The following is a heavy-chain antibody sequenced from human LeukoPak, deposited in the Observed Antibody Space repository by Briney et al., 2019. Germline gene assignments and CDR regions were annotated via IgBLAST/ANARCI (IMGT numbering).Heavy chain of an antibody. V-gene: IGHV3-23*01. CDR2: ISGSGGST. D-gene: IGHD6-13*01. J-gene: IGHJ3*02. CDR3: AKVQSGYSSSWRVTPGAFDI. CDR1: GFTFSSYA. Sequence: GGSLRLSCAASGFTFSSYAMSWVRQAPGKGLEWVSAISGSGGSTYYADSVKGRFTISRDNSKNTLYLQMNSLRAEDTAVYYCAKVQSGYSSSWRVTPGAFDIWGQGTMVTVSS.